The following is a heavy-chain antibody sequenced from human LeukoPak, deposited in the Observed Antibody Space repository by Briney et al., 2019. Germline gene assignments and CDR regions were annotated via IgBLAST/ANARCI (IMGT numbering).Heavy chain of an antibody. CDR1: GFTFVDYA. CDR2: VRIIVYGGTT. D-gene: IGHD3-3*01. Sequence: SLRLSCTASGFTFVDYAISWVRQAPGEGLEWVGFVRIIVYGGTTEYAASVRGRFTISRDDTKSIAYLQMNSLKAEDTAVYYCARSDFVGYDGMDVWGQGTPVTVSS. V-gene: IGHV3-49*04. CDR3: ARSDFVGYDGMDV. J-gene: IGHJ6*02.